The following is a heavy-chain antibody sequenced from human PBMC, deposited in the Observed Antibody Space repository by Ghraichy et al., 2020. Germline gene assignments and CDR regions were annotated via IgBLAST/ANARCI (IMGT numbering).Heavy chain of an antibody. V-gene: IGHV3-21*01. CDR2: ISSSSSYI. Sequence: GGSLRLSCAASGFTFSSYSMNWVRQAPGKGLEWVSSISSSSSYIYYADSVKGRFTISRDNAKNSPYLQMNSLRAEDTAVYYCARLDIVVEPAVQVDAFDIWGQGTMVTVSS. CDR1: GFTFSSYS. D-gene: IGHD2-2*01. CDR3: ARLDIVVEPAVQVDAFDI. J-gene: IGHJ3*02.